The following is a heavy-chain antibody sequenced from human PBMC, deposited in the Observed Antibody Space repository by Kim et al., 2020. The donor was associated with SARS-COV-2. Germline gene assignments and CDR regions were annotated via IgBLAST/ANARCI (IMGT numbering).Heavy chain of an antibody. J-gene: IGHJ4*02. V-gene: IGHV3-48*03. CDR2: ISSSGSTI. D-gene: IGHD5-18*01. Sequence: GGSLRLSCAASGFTFSSYEMNWVRQAPGKGLEWVSYISSSGSTIYYADSVKGRFTISRDNAKNSLYLQMNSLRAEDTAVYYCARGAGDTAMVQIDYWGQGTLVTVSS. CDR3: ARGAGDTAMVQIDY. CDR1: GFTFSSYE.